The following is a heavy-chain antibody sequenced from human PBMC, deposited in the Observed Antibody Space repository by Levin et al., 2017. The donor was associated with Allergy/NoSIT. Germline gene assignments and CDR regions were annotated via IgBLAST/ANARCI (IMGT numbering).Heavy chain of an antibody. J-gene: IGHJ4*02. CDR3: ARDLRYYDSSGYYYLYYFDY. CDR2: ISSSSSTI. CDR1: GFTFSSYS. D-gene: IGHD3-22*01. V-gene: IGHV3-48*01. Sequence: GESLKISCAASGFTFSSYSMNWVRQAPGKGLEWVSYISSSSSTIYYADSVKGRFTISRDNAKNSLYLQMNSLRAEDTAVYYCARDLRYYDSSGYYYLYYFDYWGQGTLVTVSS.